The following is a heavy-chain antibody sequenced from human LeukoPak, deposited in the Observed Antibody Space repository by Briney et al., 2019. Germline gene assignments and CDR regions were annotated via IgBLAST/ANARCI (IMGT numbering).Heavy chain of an antibody. D-gene: IGHD6-13*01. CDR3: ARIWAEFQLVCDF. CDR2: ISGHNGNT. V-gene: IGHV1-18*01. Sequence: ASVKVSCKASGYTFSNFGINWVRQAPGQGLEWMGWISGHNGNTDYAQKFKDRVTLSTDTSTSTAYMELRSLTSDDSAVYYCARIWAEFQLVCDFWGRGTLVTVSP. J-gene: IGHJ4*02. CDR1: GYTFSNFG.